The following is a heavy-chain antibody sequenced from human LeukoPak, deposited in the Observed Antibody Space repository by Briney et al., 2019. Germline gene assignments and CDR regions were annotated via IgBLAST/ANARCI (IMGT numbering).Heavy chain of an antibody. CDR1: GGTFSSYA. Sequence: ASVKVSCKASGGTFSSYAISWVRQAPGQGLEWMGGIIPIFGTANYAQKFQGRVTITTDESTGTAYMELSSLRSEDTAVYYCASELYGSDGDFSGSVGWFDPWGQGTLVTVSS. V-gene: IGHV1-69*05. D-gene: IGHD4-17*01. J-gene: IGHJ5*02. CDR3: ASELYGSDGDFSGSVGWFDP. CDR2: IIPIFGTA.